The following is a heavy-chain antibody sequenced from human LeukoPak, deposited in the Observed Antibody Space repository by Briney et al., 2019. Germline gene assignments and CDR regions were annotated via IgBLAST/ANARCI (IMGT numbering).Heavy chain of an antibody. D-gene: IGHD5-12*01. Sequence: SVKVSCRASGGTFSSYAISWVRQAPGQGLEWMGGIIPICGTANYAQKFQGRVTITADESTSTAYMELRSLRSEDTAVYYCARDVDIVATKDYYYYGMDVWGQGTTVTVSS. CDR3: ARDVDIVATKDYYYYGMDV. J-gene: IGHJ6*02. V-gene: IGHV1-69*01. CDR2: IIPICGTA. CDR1: GGTFSSYA.